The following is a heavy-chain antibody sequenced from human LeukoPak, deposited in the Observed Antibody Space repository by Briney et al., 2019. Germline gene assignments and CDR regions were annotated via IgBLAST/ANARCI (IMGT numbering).Heavy chain of an antibody. J-gene: IGHJ4*02. Sequence: PGGSLRLSCAASGFTFSTYSMNWVRQAPGKGLEWVANIKQDGSEKYYVDSVKGRFTISRDNAKNSLYLQMNSLRAEDTAVYYCARLVVGATDYWGQGTLVTVSS. CDR1: GFTFSTYS. D-gene: IGHD1-26*01. CDR2: IKQDGSEK. CDR3: ARLVVGATDY. V-gene: IGHV3-7*01.